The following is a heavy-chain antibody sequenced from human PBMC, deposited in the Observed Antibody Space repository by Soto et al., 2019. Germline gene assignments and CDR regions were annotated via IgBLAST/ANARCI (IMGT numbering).Heavy chain of an antibody. CDR3: ARVGVLRGGFDY. Sequence: SETLSLTCTVSGGSVSSGSYYWSWIRQPPGKGLEWIGYIYYSGSTNYNPSLKSRVTISVDTSKNQFSLKLSSVTAADTAVYYCARVGVLRGGFDYWGQGTLVTVPQ. CDR1: GGSVSSGSYY. CDR2: IYYSGST. D-gene: IGHD3-16*01. J-gene: IGHJ4*02. V-gene: IGHV4-61*01.